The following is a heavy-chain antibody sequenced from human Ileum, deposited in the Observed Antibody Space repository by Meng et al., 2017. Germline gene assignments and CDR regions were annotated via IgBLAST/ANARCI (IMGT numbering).Heavy chain of an antibody. CDR1: GGSVSSAGYQ. Sequence: SGPGLVSHSESLSLFCTVAGGSVSSAGYQWGWIRQPPGKGLEWIGYASTNYNPSLKSRVTISLDTSKNQFSLKLSSVTAADTAVYYCARDHWGSLDYWGQGILVTVSS. D-gene: IGHD7-27*01. CDR3: ARDHWGSLDY. V-gene: IGHV4-61*08. J-gene: IGHJ4*02. CDR2: AST.